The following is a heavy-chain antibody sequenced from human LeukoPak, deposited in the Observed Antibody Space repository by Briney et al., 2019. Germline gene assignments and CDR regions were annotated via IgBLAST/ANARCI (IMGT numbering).Heavy chain of an antibody. CDR2: IYYSGST. Sequence: SETLSLTCTVSGGSISSYYWSWIRQSPGKGLEWIGYIYYSGSTNYNPSLKSRVAISVDTSKNQFSLKLSSVTAADTAVYYCARVLGNVGGGFDYWGQGTLVTVSS. J-gene: IGHJ4*02. D-gene: IGHD1-1*01. CDR1: GGSISSYY. V-gene: IGHV4-59*01. CDR3: ARVLGNVGGGFDY.